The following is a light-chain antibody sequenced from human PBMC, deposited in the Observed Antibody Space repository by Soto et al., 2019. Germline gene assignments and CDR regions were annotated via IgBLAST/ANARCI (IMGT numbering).Light chain of an antibody. CDR3: CSYAGIYGV. V-gene: IGLV2-11*01. CDR2: DVN. J-gene: IGLJ3*02. CDR1: SSDVGGYNY. Sequence: QSVLTQPRSVSGSPGQSVTISCTGTSSDVGGYNYVSWYQQHPGKAPKLMIYDVNKRPSGVPDRFSGSKSANTASLTISGLQAEDEADYYCCSYAGIYGVFGGGTKLTVL.